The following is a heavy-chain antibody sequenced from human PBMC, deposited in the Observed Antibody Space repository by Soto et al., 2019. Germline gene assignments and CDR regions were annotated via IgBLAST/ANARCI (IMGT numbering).Heavy chain of an antibody. CDR2: IKSKTDGGTT. D-gene: IGHD4-17*01. Sequence: PGGSLRLSCAASGFTFSNAWMSWVRQAPGKGLEWVGRIKSKTDGGTTDYAAPVKGRFTISRDDSKNTLYLQMNSLKTEDTAVYYCSMVTTPPSGRRFYYYYGMDVWGQGTTVTVSS. V-gene: IGHV3-15*01. CDR1: GFTFSNAW. CDR3: SMVTTPPSGRRFYYYYGMDV. J-gene: IGHJ6*02.